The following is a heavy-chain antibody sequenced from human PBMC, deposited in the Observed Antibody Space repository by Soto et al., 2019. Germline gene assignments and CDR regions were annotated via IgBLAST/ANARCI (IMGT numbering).Heavy chain of an antibody. J-gene: IGHJ6*02. CDR3: ARDPAADGYYGMDV. CDR1: GFTFSSYS. Sequence: SGGSLRLSCAASGFTFSSYSMNWVRQAPGKGLEWVSFISSTRSHIHYADSVKGRFTISRDNAKNSLYLQMNSLRAEDTAVYYCARDPAADGYYGMDVWGQGTTVTVAS. CDR2: ISSTRSHI. D-gene: IGHD6-13*01. V-gene: IGHV3-21*01.